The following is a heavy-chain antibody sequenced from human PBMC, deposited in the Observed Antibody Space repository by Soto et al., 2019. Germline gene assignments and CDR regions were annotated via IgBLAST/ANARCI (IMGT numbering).Heavy chain of an antibody. D-gene: IGHD2-15*01. CDR3: ARGEYCSDGSCYRRVFDI. J-gene: IGHJ3*02. CDR1: RGSFRGFY. V-gene: IGHV4-34*01. Sequence: LESLSLNAKVFRGSFRGFYSRWIPQPPGEGLEWIGEINHSGSTNYNPSLKSRVTISVDTSKNQFSLKLSSVTAADTAVYYCARGEYCSDGSCYRRVFDIWGQGTMVPVSS. CDR2: INHSGST.